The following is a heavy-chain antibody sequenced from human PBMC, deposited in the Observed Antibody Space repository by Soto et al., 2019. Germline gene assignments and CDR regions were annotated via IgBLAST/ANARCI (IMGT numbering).Heavy chain of an antibody. V-gene: IGHV1-3*01. J-gene: IGHJ5*02. D-gene: IGHD1-1*01. CDR1: GYTFTSYA. CDR2: INAGNGNT. CDR3: ARETRGMAKLSWFDP. Sequence: QVQLVQSGAEVKKPGASVKVSCKASGYTFTSYAMHWVRQAPGQRLEWMGWINAGNGNTKYSQKFQGRVTITRDTSASTAYMELSSLRSEDTAVYYCARETRGMAKLSWFDPCGQGTLVTVSS.